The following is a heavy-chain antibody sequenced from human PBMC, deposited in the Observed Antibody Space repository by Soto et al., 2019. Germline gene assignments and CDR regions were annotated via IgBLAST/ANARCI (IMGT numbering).Heavy chain of an antibody. CDR3: AKNFGDYPDYYYYGMDV. CDR2: ISYDGSNK. CDR1: GFTFSSYG. Sequence: GGSLRLSCAASGFTFSSYGMHWVRQAPGKGLEWVAVISYDGSNKYYADSVKGRFTISRDNSKNTLYPQMNSLRAEDTAVYYCAKNFGDYPDYYYYGMDVWGQGTTVTVSS. J-gene: IGHJ6*02. V-gene: IGHV3-30*18. D-gene: IGHD4-17*01.